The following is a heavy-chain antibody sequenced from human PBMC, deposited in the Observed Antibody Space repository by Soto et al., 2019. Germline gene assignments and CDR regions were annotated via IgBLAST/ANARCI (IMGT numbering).Heavy chain of an antibody. J-gene: IGHJ4*02. CDR2: ISTHNGNT. CDR1: GYTFTSYS. D-gene: IGHD3-16*02. CDR3: ARESAGPSSYDYVWGSYRYESSFAH. Sequence: ASVKVSCKSSGYTFTSYSIIWVRQAPGQGLEWMGWISTHNGNTNYAQNVQGRVAMTTDTSTSTTYLEVRSLRSDDTAVYYCARESAGPSSYDYVWGSYRYESSFAHWGQGPLVTVSP. V-gene: IGHV1-18*01.